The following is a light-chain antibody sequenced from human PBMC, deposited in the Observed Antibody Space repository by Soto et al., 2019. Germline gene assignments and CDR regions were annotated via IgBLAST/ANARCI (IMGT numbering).Light chain of an antibody. J-gene: IGLJ1*01. CDR1: SSDVGGYNY. CDR2: EVS. CDR3: SSYAGSNNFV. V-gene: IGLV2-8*01. Sequence: SALTQPPSASGSPGQSVTISCTGTSSDVGGYNYVSWYQQHPGKAPKLMIYEVSERPSGVPDRFSGSKSSNAASLTVSGIQAEDEADYYCSSYAGSNNFVLGTGTRSPS.